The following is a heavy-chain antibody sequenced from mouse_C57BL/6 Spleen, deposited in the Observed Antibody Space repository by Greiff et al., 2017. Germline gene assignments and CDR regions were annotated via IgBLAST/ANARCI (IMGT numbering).Heavy chain of an antibody. V-gene: IGHV5-4*03. CDR2: ISDGGSYT. CDR3: ARPGLRGYAMDY. D-gene: IGHD2-4*01. CDR1: GFTFSSYA. Sequence: EVKLVESGGGLVKPGGSLKLSCAASGFTFSSYAMSWVRQTPEKRLEWVANISDGGSYTYYHDNVKGRFTISRDNAKNNLYLQMSHLKSEDTDMYACARPGLRGYAMDYWGQGTSVTVSS. J-gene: IGHJ4*01.